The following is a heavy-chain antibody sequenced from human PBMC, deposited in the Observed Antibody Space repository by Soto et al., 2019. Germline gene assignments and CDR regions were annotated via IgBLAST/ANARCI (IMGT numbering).Heavy chain of an antibody. CDR3: AKDRGYCSRTSCYEDYFDY. D-gene: IGHD2-2*01. CDR1: GFTFSSYA. Sequence: GGSLRLSCAASGFTFSSYAMTWVRQAPGKGLEWVSSISGSGGSTYYADSVKGRFTISRDNSKNTLYLQMNSLRAEDTAVYYCAKDRGYCSRTSCYEDYFDYWGQGTLVTVSS. V-gene: IGHV3-23*01. CDR2: ISGSGGST. J-gene: IGHJ4*02.